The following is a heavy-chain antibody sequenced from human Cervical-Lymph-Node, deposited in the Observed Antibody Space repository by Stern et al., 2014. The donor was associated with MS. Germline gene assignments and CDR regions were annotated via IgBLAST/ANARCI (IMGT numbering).Heavy chain of an antibody. CDR1: GYLFDDYW. J-gene: IGHJ4*02. CDR3: ARSPATPSGYDRFDY. V-gene: IGHV5-51*03. Sequence: VQLVQSGAEVKKPGESLRISCEASGYLFDDYWIGWVRQMSGRGLELVAIIFPRDSNTRYSPSVQGQVTISAHKSISTAYLQRSSLKASAPAMYYWARSPATPSGYDRFDYWGQGALVTVSS. CDR2: IFPRDSNT. D-gene: IGHD5-12*01.